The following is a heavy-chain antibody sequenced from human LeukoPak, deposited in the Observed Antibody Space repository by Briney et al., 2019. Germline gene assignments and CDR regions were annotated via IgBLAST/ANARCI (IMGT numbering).Heavy chain of an antibody. CDR2: IYNSGTKI. J-gene: IGHJ4*02. D-gene: IGHD6-19*01. CDR1: GFTFSTYS. V-gene: IGHV3-23*05. CDR3: AKDIVPDSGWDLDY. Sequence: GGSLRLSCAASGFTFSTYSMTWVRQRPGKGLEWVSSIYNSGTKIFYADSVKGRFTISRDNSNNMLYLQMNSLRAEDSAVYYCAKDIVPDSGWDLDYWGRGALVTASS.